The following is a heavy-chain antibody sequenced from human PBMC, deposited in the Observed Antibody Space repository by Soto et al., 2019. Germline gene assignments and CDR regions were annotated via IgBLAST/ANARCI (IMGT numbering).Heavy chain of an antibody. V-gene: IGHV1-69*13. J-gene: IGHJ4*02. Sequence: ASVKVSCKASGGTFSSYAISWVRQAPGQGLEWMGGIIPIFGTANYAQKFQGRVTITADESTSTAYMELSSLRSEDTAVYYCARDIDCTNGVCYPGPTISLSYWGQGTLVTVSS. CDR3: ARDIDCTNGVCYPGPTISLSY. CDR2: IIPIFGTA. D-gene: IGHD2-8*01. CDR1: GGTFSSYA.